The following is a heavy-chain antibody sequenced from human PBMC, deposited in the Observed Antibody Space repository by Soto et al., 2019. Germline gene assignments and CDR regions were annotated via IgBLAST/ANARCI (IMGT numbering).Heavy chain of an antibody. J-gene: IGHJ4*02. CDR2: ISYSGST. V-gene: IGHV4-39*07. Sequence: NRQPPEKGLEWIASISYSGSTYYNPTLKSRLIISVDRSKNQFSLKLSSVTAADTAVYYCARGLPFHRGQGTLVTVSS. CDR3: ARGLPFH.